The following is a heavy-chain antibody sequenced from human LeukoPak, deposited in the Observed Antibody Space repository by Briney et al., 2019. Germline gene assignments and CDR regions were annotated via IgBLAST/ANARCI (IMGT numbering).Heavy chain of an antibody. J-gene: IGHJ3*02. CDR2: ISSSSSYI. Sequence: GGSLRLSCAASGFTFSSYSMNWVRQAPGTGLEWVSSISSSSSYIYYADSVKGRFTISRDNAKNSLYLQMNSLRAEDTAVYYCARGSIAVAAAFDIWGQGTMVTVSS. CDR1: GFTFSSYS. CDR3: ARGSIAVAAAFDI. V-gene: IGHV3-21*01. D-gene: IGHD6-19*01.